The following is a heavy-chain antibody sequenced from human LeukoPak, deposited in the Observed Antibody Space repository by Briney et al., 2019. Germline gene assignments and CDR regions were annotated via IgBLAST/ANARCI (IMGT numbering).Heavy chain of an antibody. D-gene: IGHD3/OR15-3a*01. V-gene: IGHV3-21*01. J-gene: IGHJ6*03. Sequence: GGSLRLSCAASGFTFTAYGMNWVRQAPGKGLEWLSYIGPGPSHTYYADSVRGRFVISRDNSKNTLYLQMNSLRAEDTAVYYCARDFIVGPTEYYYYMDVWGKGTTVTVSS. CDR3: ARDFIVGPTEYYYYMDV. CDR1: GFTFTAYG. CDR2: IGPGPSHT.